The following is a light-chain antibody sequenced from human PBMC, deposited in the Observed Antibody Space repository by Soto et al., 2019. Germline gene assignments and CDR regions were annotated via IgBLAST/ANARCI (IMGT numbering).Light chain of an antibody. J-gene: IGLJ3*02. Sequence: QSVLTQPPSASGTPGQRGTLTCSGSSSNIGTNTVRWYRQLPGTAPKVLVYNDHERPSGVPDRFSGSKSGTSASLAISGLQSEDEADYYCAAWDDSLWVFGGGTKLTVL. CDR2: NDH. V-gene: IGLV1-44*01. CDR1: SSNIGTNT. CDR3: AAWDDSLWV.